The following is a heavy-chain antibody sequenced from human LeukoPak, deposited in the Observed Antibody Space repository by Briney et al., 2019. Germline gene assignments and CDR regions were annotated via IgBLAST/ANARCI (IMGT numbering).Heavy chain of an antibody. CDR3: AREDNGNYDY. D-gene: IGHD1-7*01. CDR2: LNPNSGVT. CDR1: GYTFNRYY. V-gene: IGHV1-2*02. Sequence: GASVKVSCKASGYTFNRYYMHWVRQAPGHGLEWMGWLNPNSGVTKYAQKFQGRVTMTRDTSISTAYMELSSLRSDDTAVYYCAREDNGNYDYWGQGTLVTVSS. J-gene: IGHJ4*02.